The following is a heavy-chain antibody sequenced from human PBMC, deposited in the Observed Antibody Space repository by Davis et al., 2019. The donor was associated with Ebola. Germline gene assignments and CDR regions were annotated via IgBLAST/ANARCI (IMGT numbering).Heavy chain of an antibody. J-gene: IGHJ6*02. D-gene: IGHD4-11*01. CDR2: INHSGST. Sequence: MPSETLSLTCAVYGGSFSGYYWSWIRQPPGKGLEWIGEINHSGSTNYNPSLKSRVTISVDTSKNQFSLKLSSVTAADTAVYYCARAHRTTHYYYGMDVWGQGTTVTVSS. CDR3: ARAHRTTHYYYGMDV. V-gene: IGHV4-34*01. CDR1: GGSFSGYY.